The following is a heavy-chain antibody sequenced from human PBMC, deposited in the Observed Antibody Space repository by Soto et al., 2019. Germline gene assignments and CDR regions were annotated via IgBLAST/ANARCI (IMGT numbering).Heavy chain of an antibody. D-gene: IGHD3-10*01. CDR3: AREPNYYGSGSSDY. CDR1: GYTFTSYG. Sequence: GASVKVSCKASGYTFTSYGISWVRQAPGQGLEWMGWINPYNGNTKYSQKFQGRVTITRDTSASTAYMELSSLRSEDTAVYYCAREPNYYGSGSSDYWGQGTLVTVSS. J-gene: IGHJ4*02. CDR2: INPYNGNT. V-gene: IGHV1-18*01.